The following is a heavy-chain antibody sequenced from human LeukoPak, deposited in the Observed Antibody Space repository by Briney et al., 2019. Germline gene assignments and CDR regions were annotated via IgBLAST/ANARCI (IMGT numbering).Heavy chain of an antibody. CDR3: AGIYCSGISCYVDY. V-gene: IGHV4-61*01. CDR1: GGSISSRPYY. Sequence: SETLSLTCTVSGGSISSRPYYWGWVRQPPGKGLEWIGYIYYSGSTNYNPSLKSRVTMSVDTSKNQFSLKLGSVTAADTAVYYCAGIYCSGISCYVDYWGQGTLVTVFS. CDR2: IYYSGST. J-gene: IGHJ4*02. D-gene: IGHD2-15*01.